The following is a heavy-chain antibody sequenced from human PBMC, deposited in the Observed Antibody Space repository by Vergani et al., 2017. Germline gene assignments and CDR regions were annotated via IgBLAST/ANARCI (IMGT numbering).Heavy chain of an antibody. Sequence: QVQLVQSGAEVKKPGASVKVSCKASGYTFTSYGISWVRQAPGQGLEWMGWISAYNGNTNYAQKLQGRVTMTTDTSTSTAYMELRSLRSDDTAVYYCAKDPYYYDSSGKGDFDYWGQGTLVTVSS. CDR2: ISAYNGNT. D-gene: IGHD3-22*01. CDR3: AKDPYYYDSSGKGDFDY. J-gene: IGHJ4*02. V-gene: IGHV1-18*01. CDR1: GYTFTSYG.